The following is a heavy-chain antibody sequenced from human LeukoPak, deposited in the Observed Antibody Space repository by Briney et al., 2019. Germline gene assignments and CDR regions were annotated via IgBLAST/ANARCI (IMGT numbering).Heavy chain of an antibody. CDR2: ISSSGTSI. Sequence: GGSLRLSCGASGFTFSSHEMNWVRQAPGKGLEWVSYISSSGTSIYYADTVKGRFTISRDNAKNSLYLQMNSLRAEDTAFYYCARGPYSSSWSAWFDPWGQGTLVTVSS. D-gene: IGHD6-13*01. CDR1: GFTFSSHE. CDR3: ARGPYSSSWSAWFDP. J-gene: IGHJ5*02. V-gene: IGHV3-48*03.